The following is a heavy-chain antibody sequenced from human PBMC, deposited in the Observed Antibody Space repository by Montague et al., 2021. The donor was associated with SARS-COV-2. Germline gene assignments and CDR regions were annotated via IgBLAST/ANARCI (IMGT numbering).Heavy chain of an antibody. D-gene: IGHD3-9*01. V-gene: IGHV4-39*01. J-gene: IGHJ3*02. Sequence: SETLSLACTVSGGSIGSNTNYWNWIRQPPGKGLEWIGSPSYSGTTYYNPSLKSRVTISVDTSKNQFSQKMSSVTATDTAVYYCARRGGGSDRLTGYRDGFDIWGQGTMVTVSS. CDR1: GGSIGSNTNY. CDR3: ARRGGGSDRLTGYRDGFDI. CDR2: PSYSGTT.